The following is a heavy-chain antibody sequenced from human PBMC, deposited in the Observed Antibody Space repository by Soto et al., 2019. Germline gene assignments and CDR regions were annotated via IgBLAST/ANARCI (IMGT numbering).Heavy chain of an antibody. CDR1: GFTFSNYK. V-gene: IGHV3-48*02. D-gene: IGHD3-22*01. CDR3: ARDFGYDDV. CDR2: IGGARSTAI. Sequence: GALRVSCAASGFTFSNYKMNWVRQAPGKWLEWVSHIGGARSTAIYYADSVKGRFTISRDNAENSLFLQMNSLRDEDTAVYYCARDFGYDDVWGQGTTVTVSS. J-gene: IGHJ6*02.